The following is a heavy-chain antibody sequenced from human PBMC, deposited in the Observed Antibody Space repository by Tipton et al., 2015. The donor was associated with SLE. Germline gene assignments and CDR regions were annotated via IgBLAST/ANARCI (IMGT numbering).Heavy chain of an antibody. Sequence: GSLRLSCAASAFTFSSYAMSWVRQAPGKGLEWVSGISASGGSTYYADSVKGRFSISRDDSKNTLYLQMNSLRVEDTAVYYCAREVGATDGVFAVWGQGTMVTVSS. V-gene: IGHV3-23*01. CDR1: AFTFSSYA. CDR3: AREVGATDGVFAV. CDR2: ISASGGST. J-gene: IGHJ3*01. D-gene: IGHD1-26*01.